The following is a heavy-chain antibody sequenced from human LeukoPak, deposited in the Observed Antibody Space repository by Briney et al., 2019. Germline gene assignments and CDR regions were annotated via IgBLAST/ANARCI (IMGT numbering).Heavy chain of an antibody. Sequence: GGSLRLSCAASGFTFSSYAMHWVRQAPGKGLEWVARIKQDGSEKFYVDSVKGRSTISRDNAKNSLYLQMNSLRAEDTAVYYCGKNRYSGSLSPFDIWGQGTMVTVSS. CDR1: GFTFSSYA. V-gene: IGHV3-7*03. CDR3: GKNRYSGSLSPFDI. D-gene: IGHD1-26*01. J-gene: IGHJ3*02. CDR2: IKQDGSEK.